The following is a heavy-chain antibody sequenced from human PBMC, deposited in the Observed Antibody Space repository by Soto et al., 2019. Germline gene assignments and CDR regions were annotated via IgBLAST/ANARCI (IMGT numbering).Heavy chain of an antibody. D-gene: IGHD3-3*01. CDR1: GGSLTKYY. J-gene: IGHJ4*02. CDR3: ARDNNDFWSLSPLAVDY. Sequence: SATLSLTCTVSGGSLTKYYWWWIRQPAGKRLEGIGRASTSGHVVSKASLRSRLTMSVDTSKNQFSPRLTSVTAADTAVYYLARDNNDFWSLSPLAVDYWGQG. V-gene: IGHV4-4*07. CDR2: ASTSGHV.